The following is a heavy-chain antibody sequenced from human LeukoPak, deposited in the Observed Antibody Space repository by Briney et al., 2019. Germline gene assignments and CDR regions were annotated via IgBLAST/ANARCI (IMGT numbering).Heavy chain of an antibody. CDR3: ASDSGPRTTYPLDV. D-gene: IGHD1-7*01. J-gene: IGHJ6*04. CDR1: GFSFSYYW. CDR2: INSDGSST. Sequence: GGSLRLSCAASGFSFSYYWMHWVRQAPGKGLVWVSRINSDGSSTSYADSVKGRFTISRDNAKNTLYLQMNSLRAEDTAVYYCASDSGPRTTYPLDVWGKGTTVTISS. V-gene: IGHV3-74*01.